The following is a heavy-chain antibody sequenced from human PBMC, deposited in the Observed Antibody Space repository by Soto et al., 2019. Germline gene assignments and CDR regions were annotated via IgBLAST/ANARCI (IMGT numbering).Heavy chain of an antibody. Sequence: GGSLRLSCAASGFTFSSYGMHWVRQAPGKGLEWVAVISYDGSNKYYADSVKGRFTISRDNSKNTLYLRMNSLRADDTAVYYCAKGIVVVRGYYFTYWGQGTLVTVSS. CDR1: GFTFSSYG. V-gene: IGHV3-30*18. J-gene: IGHJ4*02. CDR3: AKGIVVVRGYYFTY. CDR2: ISYDGSNK. D-gene: IGHD3-22*01.